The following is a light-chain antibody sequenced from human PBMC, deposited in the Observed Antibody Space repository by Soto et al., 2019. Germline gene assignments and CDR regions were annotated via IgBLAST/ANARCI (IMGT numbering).Light chain of an antibody. V-gene: IGKV1D-12*01. Sequence: DIQMTQSPSSVSASVGDGVTITCRASQGISTSLGWYQQKPGKDPKLLIYAASSLQSGVPSRFSGTGSGTDFTLTISSLQPEDFATYYCQQTNSFPLTFGGGTKVEIK. J-gene: IGKJ4*01. CDR1: QGISTS. CDR3: QQTNSFPLT. CDR2: AAS.